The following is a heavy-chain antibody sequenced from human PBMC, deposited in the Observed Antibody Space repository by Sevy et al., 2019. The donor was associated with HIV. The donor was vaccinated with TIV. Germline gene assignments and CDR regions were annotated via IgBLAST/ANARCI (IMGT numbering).Heavy chain of an antibody. Sequence: GGSLRLSCAASGFTFGTYDMNWVRQAPGKGLEWVAIISSDGSYRYYADSVRGRFSMSRDNSKNTMYLQISGLLIEDTAVYYCAKNRPTGGSLFSRHGMDVWGRGTTVTVSS. CDR3: AKNRPTGGSLFSRHGMDV. CDR1: GFTFGTYD. CDR2: ISSDGSYR. V-gene: IGHV3-30*18. D-gene: IGHD3-16*01. J-gene: IGHJ6*02.